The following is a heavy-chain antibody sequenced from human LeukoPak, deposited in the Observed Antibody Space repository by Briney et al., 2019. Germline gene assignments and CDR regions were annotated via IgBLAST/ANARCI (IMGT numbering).Heavy chain of an antibody. CDR1: GFTLTSFS. CDR2: IWYDGSNK. Sequence: GGSLRLSCVASGFTLTSFSMNWVRQAPGKGLEWVAVIWYDGSNKYYADSVKGRFTISRDNSKNTLYLQMNSLTAEDTAVYYCARAYTLRYFDWLFPDYYYYYGMAVWGQGTTVTVSS. V-gene: IGHV3-33*08. CDR3: ARAYTLRYFDWLFPDYYYYYGMAV. D-gene: IGHD3-9*01. J-gene: IGHJ6*02.